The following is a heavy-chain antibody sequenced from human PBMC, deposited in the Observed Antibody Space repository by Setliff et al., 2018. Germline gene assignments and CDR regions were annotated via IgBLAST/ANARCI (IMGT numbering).Heavy chain of an antibody. CDR3: AREQWLDPPGYYYMDV. V-gene: IGHV4-4*07. CDR2: IYIGGSA. Sequence: KPSETLSLTCTVSGGSISSYYWSWIRQPAGKGLEWIGHIYIGGSANYNPSLKSRVTMSIDTSKNQFSLKLNSVTAADMAVYYCAREQWLDPPGYYYMDVWAKGTTDTVSS. J-gene: IGHJ6*03. CDR1: GGSISSYY. D-gene: IGHD6-19*01.